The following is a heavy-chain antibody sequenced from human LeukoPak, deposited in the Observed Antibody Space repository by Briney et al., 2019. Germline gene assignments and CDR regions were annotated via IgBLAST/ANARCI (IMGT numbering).Heavy chain of an antibody. CDR1: GYTFTSHY. CDR3: ARGTSGSYYYYYYTDV. Sequence: ASVKVSCKASGYTFTSHYMHWVRQAPGQGLEWMGWINPNSGGTNYAQKFQGRVTMTRDTSISTAYMELSRLRSDDTAVYYCARGTSGSYYYYYYTDVWGKGTTVTVSS. V-gene: IGHV1-2*02. D-gene: IGHD1-26*01. CDR2: INPNSGGT. J-gene: IGHJ6*03.